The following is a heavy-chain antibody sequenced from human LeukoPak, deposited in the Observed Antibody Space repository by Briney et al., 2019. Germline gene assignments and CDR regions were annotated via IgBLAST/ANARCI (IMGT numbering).Heavy chain of an antibody. D-gene: IGHD2-8*01. V-gene: IGHV3-9*01. CDR3: AKELMVTTSPATYYYYGMDV. Sequence: GGSLRLSCAASGFTFDDYAMHWARQAPVKGLEWVSGISWNSGSIGYADSVKGRFTISRDNAKNSLYLQMNSLRAEDTALYYCAKELMVTTSPATYYYYGMDVWGQGTTVTVSS. J-gene: IGHJ6*02. CDR2: ISWNSGSI. CDR1: GFTFDDYA.